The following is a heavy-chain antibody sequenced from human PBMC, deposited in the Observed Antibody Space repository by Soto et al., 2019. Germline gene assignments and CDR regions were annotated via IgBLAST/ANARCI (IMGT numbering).Heavy chain of an antibody. V-gene: IGHV3-30-3*01. CDR1: GFTFSSYA. CDR3: ARDFVPVVVATISVEY. J-gene: IGHJ4*02. Sequence: PGGSLRLSCAASGFTFSSYAMHWVRQAPGKGLEWVAVISYDGSNKYYADSVKGRFTISRDNSKNTLYLQMNSLRAEDTAVYYCARDFVPVVVATISVEYWGQGTLVTVSS. D-gene: IGHD5-12*01. CDR2: ISYDGSNK.